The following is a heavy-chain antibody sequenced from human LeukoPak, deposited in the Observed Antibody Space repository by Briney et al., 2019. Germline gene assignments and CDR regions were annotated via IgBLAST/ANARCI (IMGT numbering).Heavy chain of an antibody. V-gene: IGHV3-49*03. CDR3: CRPVAPYTIFGVVLGGY. J-gene: IGHJ4*02. Sequence: GGSLRLSCTASGFHFGDYAMSWFRQIPGKGPERLGFVRSKVYGGTTQYAASVKGRVTISRDDSKNITVLQMSSLKTEDTGLYYCCRPVAPYTIFGVVLGGYWGQGARVTVSS. CDR2: VRSKVYGGTT. D-gene: IGHD3-3*01. CDR1: GFHFGDYA.